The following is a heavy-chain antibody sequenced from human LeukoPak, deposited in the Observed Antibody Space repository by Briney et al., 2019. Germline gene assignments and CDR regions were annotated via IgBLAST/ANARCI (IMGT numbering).Heavy chain of an antibody. Sequence: GGPLRLSCAASGFTFSSYTMSWVRQAPGKGLEWFSPISGSGGSTYYADSVKGRFTISRDNSKNTLYLQMNSLRAEDTAVYYCAKEGNWNYGGIPFDYWGQGTLVTVSS. J-gene: IGHJ4*02. D-gene: IGHD1-7*01. CDR1: GFTFSSYT. V-gene: IGHV3-23*01. CDR2: ISGSGGST. CDR3: AKEGNWNYGGIPFDY.